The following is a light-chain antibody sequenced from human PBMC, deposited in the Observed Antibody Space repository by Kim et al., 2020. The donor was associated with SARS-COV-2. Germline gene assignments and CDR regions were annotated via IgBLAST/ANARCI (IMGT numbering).Light chain of an antibody. V-gene: IGKV3-15*01. J-gene: IGKJ2*01. CDR3: QQYNNWPPPT. CDR1: QGVNVN. Sequence: VSAGERATRSCRASQGVNVNLAGYQQKPGQAPRLLIYRASTRATDIPARFSGSGSGTEFTLTIDSLQSEDFAVYFCQQYNNWPPPTFGQGTKLEIK. CDR2: RAS.